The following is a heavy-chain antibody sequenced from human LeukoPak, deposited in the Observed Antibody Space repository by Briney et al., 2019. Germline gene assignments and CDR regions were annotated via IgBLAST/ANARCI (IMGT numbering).Heavy chain of an antibody. Sequence: SETLSLTCTVSGGSISSYYWSWIRQPAGKGLEWVGRIYTSGITNYNPSLKSRVTISVDTSKNQISLKLSSVTAADTAVYYCARAYGSGSLDAFDIWGQGTMVTVSS. V-gene: IGHV4-4*07. J-gene: IGHJ3*02. CDR3: ARAYGSGSLDAFDI. CDR1: GGSISSYY. D-gene: IGHD3-10*01. CDR2: IYTSGIT.